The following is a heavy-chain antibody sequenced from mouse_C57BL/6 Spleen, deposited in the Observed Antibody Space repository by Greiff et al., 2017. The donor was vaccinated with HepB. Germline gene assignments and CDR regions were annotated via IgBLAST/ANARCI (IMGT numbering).Heavy chain of an antibody. J-gene: IGHJ2*01. CDR1: GYTFTSYW. V-gene: IGHV1-50*01. CDR2: IYPSDSYT. CDR3: ARRRGNYFDY. Sequence: QVQLQQPGAELVKPGASVKLSCKASGYTFTSYWMQWVKQRPGQGLEWIGEIYPSDSYTNYNQKFKGKATLTVDTSSSTAYMQLSSLTSEDSAVYYCARRRGNYFDYWGQGTTLTVSS.